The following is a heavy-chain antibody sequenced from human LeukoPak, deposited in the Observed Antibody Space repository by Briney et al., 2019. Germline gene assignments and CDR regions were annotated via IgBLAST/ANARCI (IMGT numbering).Heavy chain of an antibody. CDR3: ARAGRGSTPGY. Sequence: PSETLSLTCTVSGGSIRSYYWSWIRQPAGKGLEWIGRIYSSGSTDYNPSLKSRVTMSVDTPKNQFSLKLSSVTAADTAVYYCARAGRGSTPGYWGQGTLVTVSS. V-gene: IGHV4-4*07. D-gene: IGHD2-15*01. CDR2: IYSSGST. J-gene: IGHJ4*02. CDR1: GGSIRSYY.